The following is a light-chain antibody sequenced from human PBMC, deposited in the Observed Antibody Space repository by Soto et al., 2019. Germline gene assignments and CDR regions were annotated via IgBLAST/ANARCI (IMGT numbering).Light chain of an antibody. CDR1: QSLDSYY. Sequence: EIVLTQSPGVLSLSPGERATLSCRASQSLDSYYLAWYQQKPGQAPRLLIYGASNRATGIPDRLSGSGSGTDFSLTISRLEPEDFAVYYCQQFGSSITFGQGTRLEIK. CDR3: QQFGSSIT. V-gene: IGKV3-20*01. CDR2: GAS. J-gene: IGKJ5*01.